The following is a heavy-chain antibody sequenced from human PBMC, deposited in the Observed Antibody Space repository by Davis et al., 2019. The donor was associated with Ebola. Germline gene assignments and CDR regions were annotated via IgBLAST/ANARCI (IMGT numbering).Heavy chain of an antibody. D-gene: IGHD6-13*01. Sequence: SETLSLTCTVSGGSISSSSYYWVWIRQPPGKGLEWIGSVYYSGSTYYSPSLKSRVTISVDTSKNQFSLKLNSVTAADTAVYYCARLTGYSSRWLDHWGQGTLVTVSS. CDR2: VYYSGST. J-gene: IGHJ5*02. V-gene: IGHV4-39*01. CDR1: GGSISSSSYY. CDR3: ARLTGYSSRWLDH.